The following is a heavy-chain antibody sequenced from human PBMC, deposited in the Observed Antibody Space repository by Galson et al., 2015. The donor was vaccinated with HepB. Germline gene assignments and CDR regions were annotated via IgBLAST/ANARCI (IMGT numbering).Heavy chain of an antibody. D-gene: IGHD3-3*01. J-gene: IGHJ4*02. CDR2: IDWDDDK. Sequence: PALVKPTQTLTLTCTFSGFALSTSGMRVTWIRRPPGKALEWLARIDWDDDKHYSTSLKTRLTISKDTSKNQVVLTMTNMDPVDTGTYYCARVAYDVLSGYYVDYWGQGTLVIVSS. CDR1: GFALSTSGMR. V-gene: IGHV2-70*04. CDR3: ARVAYDVLSGYYVDY.